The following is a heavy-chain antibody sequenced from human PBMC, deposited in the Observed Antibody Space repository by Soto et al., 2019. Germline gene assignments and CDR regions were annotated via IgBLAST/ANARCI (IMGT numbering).Heavy chain of an antibody. J-gene: IGHJ4*02. D-gene: IGHD2-2*01. Sequence: SETLSLTCTFSCGSVISYYWSWIRQPAGKGLEWIGRIYTSGSTNYNPPLKSRVTMSVDTSKNQFSLKLSSVTAADTAVYYCARGACRSTSCHFGFDYWGQGTLVTVSS. CDR3: ARGACRSTSCHFGFDY. CDR2: IYTSGST. CDR1: CGSVISYY. V-gene: IGHV4-4*07.